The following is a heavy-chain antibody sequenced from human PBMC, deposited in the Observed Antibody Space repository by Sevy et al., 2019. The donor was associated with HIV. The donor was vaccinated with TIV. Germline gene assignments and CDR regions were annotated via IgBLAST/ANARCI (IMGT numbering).Heavy chain of an antibody. V-gene: IGHV4-59*13. CDR2: IYYSGST. CDR3: ARSGFLEWAGSTRGPRNWFDP. CDR1: GGSMRNFY. J-gene: IGHJ5*02. D-gene: IGHD3-3*01. Sequence: SETLSLTCSVSGGSMRNFYWSWIRQPQGKGLEWIGNIYYSGSTNYNPSLKSRVTMSVDTSKNQFSLKLSSVTAADTAVYYCARSGFLEWAGSTRGPRNWFDPWGQGTLVTVSS.